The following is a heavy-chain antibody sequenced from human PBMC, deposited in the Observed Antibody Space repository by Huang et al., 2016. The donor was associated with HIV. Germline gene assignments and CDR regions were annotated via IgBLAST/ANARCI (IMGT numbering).Heavy chain of an antibody. CDR1: GYTFSGYA. V-gene: IGHV1-18*01. CDR3: ARKFGRDFDY. Sequence: QVKLVQSGAEVKKPGASVKVSCKTSGYTFSGYAITWVRQGPGQGLEWMGWVSPYNGDTNYVQNLQGRVTMTTDMSTTTAYMELRSLTSDDTAIYYCARKFGRDFDYWGQGTLVTVSS. CDR2: VSPYNGDT. D-gene: IGHD3-16*01. J-gene: IGHJ4*02.